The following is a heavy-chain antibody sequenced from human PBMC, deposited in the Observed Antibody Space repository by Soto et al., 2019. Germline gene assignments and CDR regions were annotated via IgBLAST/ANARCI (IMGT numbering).Heavy chain of an antibody. CDR2: MYKSGST. Sequence: SETLSLTCTVSGGSISSSSYYWGWIRQPPGKGLEWIGYMYKSGSTVYNPSLKGRFTISRDKAKNSLYLQMNSLRAEDTAVYYCARQYCGGDCPMPWPSWGQGTLVTVSS. V-gene: IGHV4-61*05. CDR3: ARQYCGGDCPMPWPS. J-gene: IGHJ5*02. CDR1: GGSISSSSYY. D-gene: IGHD2-21*02.